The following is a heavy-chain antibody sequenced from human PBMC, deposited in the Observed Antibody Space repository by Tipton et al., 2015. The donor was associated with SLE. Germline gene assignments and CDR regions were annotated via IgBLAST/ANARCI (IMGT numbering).Heavy chain of an antibody. CDR1: GGSISSSSYY. Sequence: TLSLTCTVSGGSISSSSYYWGWIRQPPGKGLEWVGEINHSGSTNYNPSLKSRVTISVDTSKNQFSLKLSSVTAADTAVYYCARVFQSYYYMDVWGKGTTVTVSS. CDR2: INHSGST. D-gene: IGHD3-10*02. J-gene: IGHJ6*03. V-gene: IGHV4-39*07. CDR3: ARVFQSYYYMDV.